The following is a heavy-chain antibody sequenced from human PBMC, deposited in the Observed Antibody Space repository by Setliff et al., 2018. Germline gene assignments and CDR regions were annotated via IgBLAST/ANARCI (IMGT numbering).Heavy chain of an antibody. CDR1: GFTFTSYT. V-gene: IGHV3-23*01. D-gene: IGHD2-8*01. Sequence: GSRRLSCVASGFTFTSYTMSWVRQAPGKGLQCVSHISNSGVGTHYADPVKGRFTISRDNYKNTLYLQMNSLTAEDTAIYYCASALATPYGGFQRALDYWGRGTLVTVSS. CDR3: ASALATPYGGFQRALDY. CDR2: ISNSGVGT. J-gene: IGHJ4*02.